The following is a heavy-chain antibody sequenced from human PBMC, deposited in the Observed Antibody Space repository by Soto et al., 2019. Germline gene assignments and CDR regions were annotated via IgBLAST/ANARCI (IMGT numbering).Heavy chain of an antibody. CDR2: INHSGGST. Sequence: SGNVADHACLCTPTRHYMHALRQAPGQGLEWMGIINHSGGSTSYAQKFQGRVTMTRDTSTSTVYMELSSLRSADTAVYYCARERTKFLEWLFEHNWFDPWGQGTLVTVSS. D-gene: IGHD3-3*01. J-gene: IGHJ5*02. V-gene: IGHV1-46*01. CDR1: LCTPTRHY. CDR3: ARERTKFLEWLFEHNWFDP.